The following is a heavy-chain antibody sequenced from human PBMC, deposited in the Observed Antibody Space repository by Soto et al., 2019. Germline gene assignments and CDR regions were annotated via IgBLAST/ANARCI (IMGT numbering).Heavy chain of an antibody. V-gene: IGHV4-34*01. D-gene: IGHD3-22*01. CDR1: GGSFSGYY. J-gene: IGHJ5*02. CDR3: ARSVYYYDSSGYYRTLNWFDP. CDR2: INHSGST. Sequence: PSETLSLTCAVYGGSFSGYYWSWIRQPPGKGLEWIGEINHSGSTNYNPSLKSRVTISVDTSKNQFSLKLSSVTAADTAVYYCARSVYYYDSSGYYRTLNWFDPWGQGTLVTSPQ.